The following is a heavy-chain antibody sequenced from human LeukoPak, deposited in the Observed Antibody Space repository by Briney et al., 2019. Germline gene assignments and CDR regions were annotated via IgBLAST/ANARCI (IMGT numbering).Heavy chain of an antibody. J-gene: IGHJ5*02. CDR1: GYSISSGFY. Sequence: SETLSLTCTVSGYSISSGFYWGWIRQPPGKGLECIGSIYHSGSTYYNPSLKSRVTMSLDASKNQFSLELNSVTPADTAVYYCARGGNYWPQWWFDPWGRGTLVSVSS. CDR3: ARGGNYWPQWWFDP. D-gene: IGHD1-26*01. CDR2: IYHSGST. V-gene: IGHV4-38-2*02.